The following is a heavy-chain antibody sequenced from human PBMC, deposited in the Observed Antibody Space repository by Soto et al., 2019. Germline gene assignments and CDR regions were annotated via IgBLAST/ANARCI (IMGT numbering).Heavy chain of an antibody. CDR3: VRELDAYGRFDX. V-gene: IGHV3-7*01. CDR1: GFTFSSYS. J-gene: IGHJ4*02. CDR2: IKLDGREK. Sequence: PGGSLRLSCAASGFTFSSYSMNWVRQAPGKGLEWVATIKLDGREKNYLYSVQGRFTISRDDAENSMSLQMSSLRGEDTAVYFCVRELDAYGRFDXWGLGTPVTVSX. D-gene: IGHD3-3*02.